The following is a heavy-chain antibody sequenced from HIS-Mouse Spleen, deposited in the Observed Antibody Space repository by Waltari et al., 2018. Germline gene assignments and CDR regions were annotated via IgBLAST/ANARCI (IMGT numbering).Heavy chain of an antibody. V-gene: IGHV4-39*07. CDR1: GGSISSSSYY. CDR2: SYYSGSN. J-gene: IGHJ2*01. Sequence: QLQLQESGPGLVKPSETLSLTCTVSGGSISSSSYYWGWIRQPPGKGLEWIGRSYYSGSNYYNPSLKSRVTISVDTSKNQFSLKLSSVTAADTAVYYCAREIPYSSSWYDWYFDLWGRGTLVTVSS. D-gene: IGHD6-13*01. CDR3: AREIPYSSSWYDWYFDL.